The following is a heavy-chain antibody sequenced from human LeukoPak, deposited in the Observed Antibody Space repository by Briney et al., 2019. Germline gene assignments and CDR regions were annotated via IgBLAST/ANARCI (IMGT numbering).Heavy chain of an antibody. Sequence: PGGSLRLSCAASGFTFSSYAMSWVPQAPGKGLEWVSALSGSGGSTYYADSVKSRFTISRDNSKDTLYLQMNSLRAEDTAVYYCAKEPTLRPEDYFDYWGQGTLVTVSS. CDR2: LSGSGGST. CDR3: AKEPTLRPEDYFDY. CDR1: GFTFSSYA. D-gene: IGHD1-14*01. V-gene: IGHV3-23*01. J-gene: IGHJ4*02.